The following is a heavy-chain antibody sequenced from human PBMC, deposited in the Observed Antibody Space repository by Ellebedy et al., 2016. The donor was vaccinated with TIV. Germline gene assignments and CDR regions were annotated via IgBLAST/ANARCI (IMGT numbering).Heavy chain of an antibody. Sequence: GGSLRLXXAASGFPFNVYYMSWIRQAPGKGLEWVSYISLRSTSTDYADSVKGRFTISRDDAKDSLYLQMDSLRADDSAVYYCAREDFYRMDVWGQGTTVTVSS. CDR3: AREDFYRMDV. J-gene: IGHJ6*02. V-gene: IGHV3-11*06. CDR1: GFPFNVYY. CDR2: ISLRSTST.